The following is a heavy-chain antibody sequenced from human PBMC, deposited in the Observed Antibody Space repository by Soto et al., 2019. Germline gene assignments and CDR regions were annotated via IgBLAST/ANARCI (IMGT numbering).Heavy chain of an antibody. V-gene: IGHV1-3*01. Sequence: GASVKVSCKASGYTFTSYAMHLVRQAPGQRLEWMGWINAGNGNTKYPQKFQGRVTITRGTSASTAYMELSSLRSEDTAVYYCARGPAAISYWGQGTLVTVSS. CDR3: ARGPAAISY. D-gene: IGHD2-2*02. CDR2: INAGNGNT. CDR1: GYTFTSYA. J-gene: IGHJ4*02.